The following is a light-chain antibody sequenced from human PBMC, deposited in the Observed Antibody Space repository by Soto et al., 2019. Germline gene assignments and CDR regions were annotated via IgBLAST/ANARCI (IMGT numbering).Light chain of an antibody. Sequence: QSVLTQSSSASASLGSSVKLTCTLSSGHSSYIIAWHQQQPGKAPRYLMKLEGSGSYNKGSGVPDRFSGSSFGADRYLTISNLQSEDEADYYCETWDSNLEVFGGGTKLTVL. CDR1: SGHSSYI. CDR2: LEGSGSY. V-gene: IGLV4-60*03. J-gene: IGLJ2*01. CDR3: ETWDSNLEV.